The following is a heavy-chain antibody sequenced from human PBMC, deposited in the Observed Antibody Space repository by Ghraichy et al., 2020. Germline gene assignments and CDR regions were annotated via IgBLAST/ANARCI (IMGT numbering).Heavy chain of an antibody. CDR3: AKDAYYYDSSGPQLGDWFDS. Sequence: GGSLRLSCAASGFTFSSYAMSWVRQAPGKGLEWVSAISGSGGSTYYADSVKGRFTISRDNSKNTLYLQMNSLRAEDTAVYYCAKDAYYYDSSGPQLGDWFDSWCQVTLVTVSS. V-gene: IGHV3-23*01. CDR2: ISGSGGST. J-gene: IGHJ5*01. CDR1: GFTFSSYA. D-gene: IGHD3-22*01.